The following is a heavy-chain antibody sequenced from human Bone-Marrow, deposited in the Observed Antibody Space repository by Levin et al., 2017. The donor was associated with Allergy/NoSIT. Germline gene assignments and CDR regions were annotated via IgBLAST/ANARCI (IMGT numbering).Heavy chain of an antibody. Sequence: GESLKISCAASGFRLSVFWMSWVRQAPGKGLEWVANIKEDGSEKYYVDSVKGRFTISRDNAKNVLYLQMYSLTVEDTAVYYCVTGGRQVGSWGQGTLVTVSS. J-gene: IGHJ4*02. CDR2: IKEDGSEK. CDR3: VTGGRQVGS. V-gene: IGHV3-7*01. CDR1: GFRLSVFW. D-gene: IGHD3-16*01.